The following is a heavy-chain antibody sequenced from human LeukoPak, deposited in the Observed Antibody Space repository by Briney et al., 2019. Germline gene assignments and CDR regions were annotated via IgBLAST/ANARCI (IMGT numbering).Heavy chain of an antibody. J-gene: IGHJ4*02. Sequence: GGSLRLSCAASGFTFSTYAMSWVRQAPGKGLEWVSTISGNGVSTYYANSVKGRFTISRDNSKNTLWLQMNSLRAEDSALYYCAKPQYDSSWYYFDYWGQGTLVTVSA. CDR3: AKPQYDSSWYYFDY. D-gene: IGHD6-13*01. CDR1: GFTFSTYA. CDR2: ISGNGVST. V-gene: IGHV3-23*01.